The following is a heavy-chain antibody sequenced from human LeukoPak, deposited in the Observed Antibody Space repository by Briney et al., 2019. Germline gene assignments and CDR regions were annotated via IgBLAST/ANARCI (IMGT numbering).Heavy chain of an antibody. CDR1: GYTFTGYY. CDR3: ATVGVWFGEFDAFDI. Sequence: ASVKLSCTASGYTFTGYYMHWVRQAPGQGLEWMGWINPHRGRTNYAQTFQGRVTMTRDTSSSTAYVEPSRLRSENTAVYYCATVGVWFGEFDAFDIWGQGTMVTVSS. J-gene: IGHJ3*02. V-gene: IGHV1-2*02. D-gene: IGHD3-10*01. CDR2: INPHRGRT.